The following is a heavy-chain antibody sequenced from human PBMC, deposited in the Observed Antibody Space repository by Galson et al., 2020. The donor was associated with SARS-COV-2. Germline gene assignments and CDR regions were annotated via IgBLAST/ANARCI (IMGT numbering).Heavy chain of an antibody. J-gene: IGHJ4*02. D-gene: IGHD3-3*01. CDR3: AHSAPSSLTIFGVVIVKDYFDY. Sequence: ESGPTLVKPTQTLTLTCTFSGFSLTTSGVGVGWIRQPPGKALEWLALIYWNDDKRYSPSLKSRLTITKDTSKNQVVLTMTNMDPVDTATYFGAHSAPSSLTIFGVVIVKDYFDYWAQGTLVTVSS. CDR1: GFSLTTSGVG. CDR2: IYWNDDK. V-gene: IGHV2-5*01.